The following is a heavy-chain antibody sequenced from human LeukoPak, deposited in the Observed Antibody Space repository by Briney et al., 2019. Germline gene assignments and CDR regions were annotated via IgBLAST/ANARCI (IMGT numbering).Heavy chain of an antibody. CDR2: IIPIFGTA. CDR3: ARSVYDFWSGYEDDAFDI. D-gene: IGHD3-3*01. V-gene: IGHV1-69*06. Sequence: ASVKVSCKASGYTFTSYGISWVRQAPGQGLEWMGGIIPIFGTANYAQKFQGRVTITADKSTSTAYMELSSLRSEDTAVYYCARSVYDFWSGYEDDAFDIWGQGTMVTVSS. CDR1: GYTFTSYG. J-gene: IGHJ3*02.